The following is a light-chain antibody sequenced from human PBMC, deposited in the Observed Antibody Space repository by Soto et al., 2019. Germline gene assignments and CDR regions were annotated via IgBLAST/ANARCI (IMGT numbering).Light chain of an antibody. V-gene: IGKV1-9*01. CDR2: TAS. Sequence: DIQLTQSPSFLSASVGDRVTITCRASQGISSSLAWYQQKPGKAPKLLIYTASNLQSGVPSRFSGSGSGTKFTLTIGGLQPEDFATFFCQQLNDSPTPFGQGTRLEIK. J-gene: IGKJ5*01. CDR1: QGISSS. CDR3: QQLNDSPTP.